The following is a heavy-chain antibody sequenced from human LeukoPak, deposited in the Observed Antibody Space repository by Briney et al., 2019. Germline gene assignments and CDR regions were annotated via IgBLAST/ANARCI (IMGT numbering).Heavy chain of an antibody. Sequence: GGSLRLSCAASGFTFSSYWMSWVRQAPGKGLEWVANIKQDGSEKYYVDSVKGRFTISRDNAKNSLYLQMNSLRAEDTAVYYCARVPYYDILTGSRPRVRVYGMDVWGQGTTVTVSS. J-gene: IGHJ6*02. V-gene: IGHV3-7*01. CDR2: IKQDGSEK. CDR3: ARVPYYDILTGSRPRVRVYGMDV. CDR1: GFTFSSYW. D-gene: IGHD3-9*01.